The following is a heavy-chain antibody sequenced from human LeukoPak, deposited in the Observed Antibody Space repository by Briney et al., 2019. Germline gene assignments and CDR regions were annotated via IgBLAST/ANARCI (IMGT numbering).Heavy chain of an antibody. V-gene: IGHV3-15*01. Sequence: GGTLRLSCAASGFTLSSYGLSWVRQAPGKGLEWVGRIKSKTDGGTSDYAAPVKGRFTISRDDSKNTLYLQMNSLKTEDTAVYYCTTIYNWDYIANDYWGQGTLVTVSS. CDR3: TTIYNWDYIANDY. D-gene: IGHD1-7*01. CDR1: GFTLSSYG. CDR2: IKSKTDGGTS. J-gene: IGHJ4*02.